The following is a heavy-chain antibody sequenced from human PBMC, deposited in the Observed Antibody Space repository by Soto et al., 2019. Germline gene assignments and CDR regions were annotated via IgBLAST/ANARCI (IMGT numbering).Heavy chain of an antibody. CDR3: ATEPPYGDFGY. D-gene: IGHD4-17*01. Sequence: GASVKVSCKVSGYTLTELSMHWVRQAPGKGLEWMGGFDPEDGETIYAQKFQGRVTTTEDTSTDTAHMELSSLRSEDTAVYYCATEPPYGDFGYWGQGTLVTVSS. V-gene: IGHV1-24*01. J-gene: IGHJ4*02. CDR1: GYTLTELS. CDR2: FDPEDGET.